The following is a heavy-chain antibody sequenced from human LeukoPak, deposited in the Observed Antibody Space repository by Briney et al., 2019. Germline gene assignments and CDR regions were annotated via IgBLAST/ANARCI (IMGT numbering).Heavy chain of an antibody. CDR2: IYHSGNT. CDR1: GGSISSAGYA. J-gene: IGHJ4*02. CDR3: TRAINYNFDY. Sequence: SQTLSFTGAGSGGSISSAGYAWSWIRQPPGKGLEWIGYIYHSGNTYYNPSLKSRVTISTDRSKNQLSLKLSSVTAADTAVYYCTRAINYNFDYWGQGTLVTVSS. V-gene: IGHV4-30-2*01. D-gene: IGHD3-10*01.